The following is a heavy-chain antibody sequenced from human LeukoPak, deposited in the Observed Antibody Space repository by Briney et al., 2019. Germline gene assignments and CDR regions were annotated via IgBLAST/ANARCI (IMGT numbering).Heavy chain of an antibody. J-gene: IGHJ4*02. CDR3: AKTMGAIDHDY. V-gene: IGHV3-23*01. CDR2: VSGSGSST. CDR1: GFTFSSYS. D-gene: IGHD1-26*01. Sequence: PGGSLRLSCAASGFTFSSYSMNWVRQAPGKGLEWVSAVSGSGSSTYYADSVKGRFTISRDNSKSTLYLQMNSLRAEDTAVYYCAKTMGAIDHDYWGQGTLVTVSS.